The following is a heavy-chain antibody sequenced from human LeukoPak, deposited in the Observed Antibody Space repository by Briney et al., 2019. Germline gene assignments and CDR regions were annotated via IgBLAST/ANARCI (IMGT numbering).Heavy chain of an antibody. CDR3: ASLPDYGDRALYYYYGMDV. D-gene: IGHD4-17*01. CDR2: ISGSGGST. Sequence: GGSLRLSCAASGFTFSSYAMSWVRQAPGKGLEWVSAISGSGGSTYYADSVKGRFTISRDNSKNTLYLQMNSLRAEDTAVYYCASLPDYGDRALYYYYGMDVWGQGTTVTVSS. J-gene: IGHJ6*02. V-gene: IGHV3-23*01. CDR1: GFTFSSYA.